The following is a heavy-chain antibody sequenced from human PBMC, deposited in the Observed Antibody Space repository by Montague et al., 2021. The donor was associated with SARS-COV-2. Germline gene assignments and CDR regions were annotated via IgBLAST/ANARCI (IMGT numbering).Heavy chain of an antibody. CDR2: INHSGST. V-gene: IGHV4-34*01. Sequence: SETLSLTCAVYAGSFSGYYWSCISQPPGKGLEWIGEINHSGSTNYNPSLKSRVTISVDTSKNKFSLKLSSVTAADTAVYYCARRSRVVTAIWALRTCLPSWFDPWGQGTLVTVSS. CDR3: ARRSRVVTAIWALRTCLPSWFDP. J-gene: IGHJ5*02. D-gene: IGHD2-21*02. CDR1: AGSFSGYY.